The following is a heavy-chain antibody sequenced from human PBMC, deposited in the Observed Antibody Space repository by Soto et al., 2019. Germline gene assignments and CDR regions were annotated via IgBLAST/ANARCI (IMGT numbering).Heavy chain of an antibody. J-gene: IGHJ4*02. D-gene: IGHD3-22*01. CDR1: GGSISSSSYY. Sequence: SETLSLTCTVSGGSISSSSYYWGWIRQPPGKGLERIGSIYYSGSTYYNPSLKSRGTISVDTTKNQFSLKLSSVTAADTAVYYCARAPDYYDSSGYYYFDYWGQGTLVTVSS. CDR2: IYYSGST. V-gene: IGHV4-39*01. CDR3: ARAPDYYDSSGYYYFDY.